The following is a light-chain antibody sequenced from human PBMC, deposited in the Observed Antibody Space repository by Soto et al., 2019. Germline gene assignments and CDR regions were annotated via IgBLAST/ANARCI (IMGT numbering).Light chain of an antibody. CDR1: SSDVGGYNY. CDR2: DVS. CDR3: TSYTSSGTDV. Sequence: QSALTHPSSVSGSPGQSITISCSGTSSDVGGYNYVSWHQQHPGKAPKLTIYDVSSRPSGVSNRFSASKSGNTASLTISGLQAEDEADYYCTSYTSSGTDVFGIGTKVTVL. V-gene: IGLV2-14*01. J-gene: IGLJ1*01.